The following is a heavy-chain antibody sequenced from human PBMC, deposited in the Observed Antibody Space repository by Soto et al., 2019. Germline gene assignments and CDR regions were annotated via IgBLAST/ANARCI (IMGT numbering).Heavy chain of an antibody. J-gene: IGHJ6*02. CDR2: ISGYNGNT. Sequence: QVQLVQSGAEVKKPGASVKVSCKSSGYTFSMSGISWVRQAPGQGLEWMGWISGYNGNTNYEQKLQDRITMTTDTSTNTAYMELRRLRSDYTAVYYCAREGPRPYYYYGLDVWCQGTTVTVSS. V-gene: IGHV1-18*01. CDR1: GYTFSMSG. CDR3: AREGPRPYYYYGLDV.